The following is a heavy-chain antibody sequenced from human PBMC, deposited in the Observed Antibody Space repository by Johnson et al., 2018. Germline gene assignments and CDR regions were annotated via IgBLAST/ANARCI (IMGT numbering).Heavy chain of an antibody. CDR2: IYPGDSDT. J-gene: IGHJ3*02. CDR1: GYIFSTYW. CDR3: AQITRVRGLFKGAFDI. V-gene: IGHV5-51*01. D-gene: IGHD3-10*01. Sequence: VQLVESGAEVKKPGESLKISCKGSGYIFSTYWIGWVRQMPGKGLEWMGIIYPGDSDTRYSPSFQGHVTISADKSINTAYLQWSSLKASDTARYYFAQITRVRGLFKGAFDIWGQGTMVTVSS.